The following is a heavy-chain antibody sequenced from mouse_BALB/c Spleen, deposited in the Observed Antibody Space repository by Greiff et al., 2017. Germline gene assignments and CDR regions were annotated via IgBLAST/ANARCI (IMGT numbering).Heavy chain of an antibody. CDR3: TRGGATDY. V-gene: IGHV1-15*01. Sequence: VQLQESGAELVRPGASVTLSCEASGYTFTDYEMHWVKQTPVHGLEWIGAIDPETGGTAYNQKFKGKATLTADKSSSTAYMELRSLTSEDSAVYYCTRGGATDYWGQGTTLTVSS. CDR2: IDPETGGT. D-gene: IGHD6-1*01. CDR1: GYTFTDYE. J-gene: IGHJ2*01.